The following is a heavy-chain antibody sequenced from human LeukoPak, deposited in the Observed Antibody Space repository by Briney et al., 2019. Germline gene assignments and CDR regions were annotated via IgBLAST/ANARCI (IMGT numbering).Heavy chain of an antibody. D-gene: IGHD2-15*01. CDR3: AREYCSGGSYNYYYYYMDV. V-gene: IGHV4-30-4*08. CDR2: IHYSGST. Sequence: SETLSLTCTVSGGSISSGDYYWSWIRQPPGKGLEWIGYIHYSGSTYYNPSLKSRVTISVDTSKNQFSLKLSSVTAADTAVYYCAREYCSGGSYNYYYYYMDVWGKGTTVTVSS. J-gene: IGHJ6*03. CDR1: GGSISSGDYY.